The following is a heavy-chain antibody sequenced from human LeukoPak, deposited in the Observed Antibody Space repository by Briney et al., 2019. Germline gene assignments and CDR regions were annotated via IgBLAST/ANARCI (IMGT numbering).Heavy chain of an antibody. D-gene: IGHD3-10*01. CDR2: IYYSGST. CDR3: ARDNSRYYGSGSYPYPLDY. V-gene: IGHV4-59*12. CDR1: GGSISSYY. J-gene: IGHJ4*02. Sequence: SETLSLTCTVSGGSISSYYWSWIRQPPGKGLEWIGYIYYSGSTNYNPSLKSRVTISVDKSKNQFSLKLSSVTAADTAVYYCARDNSRYYGSGSYPYPLDYWGQGTLVTVSS.